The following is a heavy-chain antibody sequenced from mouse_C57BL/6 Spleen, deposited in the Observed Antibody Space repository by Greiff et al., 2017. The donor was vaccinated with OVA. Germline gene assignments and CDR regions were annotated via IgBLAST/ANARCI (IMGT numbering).Heavy chain of an antibody. J-gene: IGHJ3*01. CDR2: ISYDGSN. D-gene: IGHD2-4*01. CDR1: GYSITSGYY. CDR3: ARDGSYDYDRTWFAY. Sequence: EVKLQESGPGLVKPSQSLSLTCSVTGYSITSGYYWNWIRQFPGNKLEWMGYISYDGSNNYNPSLKNRISITRDTSKNQFFLKLNSVTTEDTATYYCARDGSYDYDRTWFAYWGQGTLVTVSA. V-gene: IGHV3-6*01.